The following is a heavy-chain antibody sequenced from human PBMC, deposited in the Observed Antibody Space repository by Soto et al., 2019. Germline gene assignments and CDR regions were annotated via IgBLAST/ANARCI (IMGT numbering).Heavy chain of an antibody. CDR2: IYYSGST. CDR3: ARWMYRDCSSTSCPWYFDY. Sequence: QVQLQESGPGLVKPSQTLSLACTVSGGSISSGGYYWSWIRQHPGKGLEWIGYIYYSGSTYYNPSLKSRVTISVDTSKNQFSLKLSSVTAADTAVYYCARWMYRDCSSTSCPWYFDYWGQGTLVTVSS. CDR1: GGSISSGGYY. V-gene: IGHV4-31*03. J-gene: IGHJ4*02. D-gene: IGHD2-2*01.